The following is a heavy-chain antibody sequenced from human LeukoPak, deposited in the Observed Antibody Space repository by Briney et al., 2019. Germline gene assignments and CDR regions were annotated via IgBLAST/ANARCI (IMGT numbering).Heavy chain of an antibody. V-gene: IGHV3-23*01. J-gene: IGHJ4*02. Sequence: GGSLRLSCAASGFTFSSYAMSWVRQAPGKGLEWVSATSGSGGSTYYADSVKGRFTISRDNSKNTLYLQMNSLRAEGTAVYYCAKEYSYGPNFDYWGQGTLVTVSS. D-gene: IGHD5-18*01. CDR2: TSGSGGST. CDR1: GFTFSSYA. CDR3: AKEYSYGPNFDY.